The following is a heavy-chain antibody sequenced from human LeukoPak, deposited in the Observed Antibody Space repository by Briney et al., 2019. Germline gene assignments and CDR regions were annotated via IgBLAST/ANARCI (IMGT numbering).Heavy chain of an antibody. V-gene: IGHV1-2*02. Sequence: ASVKVSCKASGYTFTGYYMHWVRQAPGQGLEWMGWINPNSGGTNYAQKFQGRVTMTRDTSISTAYMELSRLRSDDTAVYYCARDAALDYPNFDYWGQGTLVTVSS. D-gene: IGHD3/OR15-3a*01. J-gene: IGHJ4*02. CDR1: GYTFTGYY. CDR2: INPNSGGT. CDR3: ARDAALDYPNFDY.